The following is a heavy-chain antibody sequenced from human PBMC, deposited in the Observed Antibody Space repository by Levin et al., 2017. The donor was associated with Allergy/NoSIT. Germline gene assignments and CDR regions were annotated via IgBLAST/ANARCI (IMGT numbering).Heavy chain of an antibody. CDR2: IITSSGTI. D-gene: IGHD4-23*01. Sequence: GGSLRLSCAASGFSFSSYNMNWVRRAPGKGLEWIAYIITSSGTIHYADSVKGRFTISRDNAKNSLYLQMNSLRADDTAVYYCARDRQGGNSEMDYWGRGTLVTVSS. V-gene: IGHV3-48*01. J-gene: IGHJ4*02. CDR3: ARDRQGGNSEMDY. CDR1: GFSFSSYN.